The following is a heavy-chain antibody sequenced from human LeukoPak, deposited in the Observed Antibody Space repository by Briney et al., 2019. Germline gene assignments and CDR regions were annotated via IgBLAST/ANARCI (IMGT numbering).Heavy chain of an antibody. D-gene: IGHD6-13*01. CDR3: ARGGLAAANDAFDI. V-gene: IGHV3-11*04. CDR1: GFTFSDYY. CDR2: ISSSSSTI. J-gene: IGHJ3*02. Sequence: GGSLRLSCAASGFTFSDYYMSWIRQAPGKGLEWVSSISSSSSTINYADSVKGRFTISRDNARNSLYLQMNSLRAEDTAVYYCARGGLAAANDAFDIWGQGTTVSVSS.